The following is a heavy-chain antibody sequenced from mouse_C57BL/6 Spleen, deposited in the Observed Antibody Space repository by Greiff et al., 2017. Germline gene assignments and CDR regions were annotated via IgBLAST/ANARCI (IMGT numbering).Heavy chain of an antibody. Sequence: EVQLQQSGPELVKPGASVKIPCKASGYTFTDYIMDWVKQSHGKSLEWIGDINPNNGGTIYNQKFKGKATLTVDKSSSTAYMELRSLTSEDTAVYYCATITTDEEFAYWGQGTLVTVSA. CDR2: INPNNGGT. D-gene: IGHD1-1*01. V-gene: IGHV1-18*01. CDR1: GYTFTDYI. J-gene: IGHJ3*01. CDR3: ATITTDEEFAY.